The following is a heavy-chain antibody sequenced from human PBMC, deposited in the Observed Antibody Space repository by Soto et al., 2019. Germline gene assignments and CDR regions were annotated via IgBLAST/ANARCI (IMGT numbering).Heavy chain of an antibody. V-gene: IGHV5-10-1*01. CDR3: ARHVRTTLNPDYFDY. CDR2: IDPSDSYT. CDR1: GYSFTIYW. Sequence: GEPLKISCNGAGYSFTIYWISWVRQMPGKGLEWMGRIDPSDSYTNYSPSFQGHVTISADKSISTAYLQWSSLKASDTAMYYCARHVRTTLNPDYFDYWGQGTLVTVSS. J-gene: IGHJ4*02.